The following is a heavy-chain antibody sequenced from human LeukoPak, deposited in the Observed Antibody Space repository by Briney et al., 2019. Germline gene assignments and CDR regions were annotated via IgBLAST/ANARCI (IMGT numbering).Heavy chain of an antibody. CDR1: GYTFTSYD. CDR3: ARGREHCGGDRYSFDP. Sequence: ASVKVSCKASGYTFTSYDINWVRQATGQGLEWMGWMNPNSGNTGYAQKFQGRVTMTRNTSISTAYMELSSLRSEDTAVYYCARGREHCGGDRYSFDPWRQGTLVTVSS. D-gene: IGHD2-21*02. J-gene: IGHJ5*02. V-gene: IGHV1-8*01. CDR2: MNPNSGNT.